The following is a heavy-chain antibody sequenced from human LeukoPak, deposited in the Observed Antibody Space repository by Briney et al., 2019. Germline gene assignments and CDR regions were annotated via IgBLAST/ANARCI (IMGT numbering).Heavy chain of an antibody. CDR3: AKKVGLVSAPLYYFDL. CDR2: TSGGGGRR. Sequence: GXSLRLSCAASGFTFSSYGMRWVGQAQGKGGEWGSATSGGGGRREYGDYVKGRFTIYRDKTKNTVYVKMNRLRAEDTAIYYCAKKVGLVSAPLYYFDLWGQGTLVTVSS. V-gene: IGHV3-23*01. D-gene: IGHD6-6*01. J-gene: IGHJ4*02. CDR1: GFTFSSYG.